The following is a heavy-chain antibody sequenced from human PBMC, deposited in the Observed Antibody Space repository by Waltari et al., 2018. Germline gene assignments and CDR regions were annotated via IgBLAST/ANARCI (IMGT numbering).Heavy chain of an antibody. CDR2: ISGSGGST. CDR1: GFPFSSYA. D-gene: IGHD2-2*01. CDR3: AQSLHAQSPLDY. J-gene: IGHJ4*02. V-gene: IGHV3-23*01. Sequence: EVQLLESGGGLVQPGGSLRLSCAASGFPFSSYAMSWVRQAPGKGLEGVSAISGSGGSTYYADSVKGRFTISRDNSKNTLYLQMNSLRAEDTAVYYCAQSLHAQSPLDYWGQGTLVTVSS.